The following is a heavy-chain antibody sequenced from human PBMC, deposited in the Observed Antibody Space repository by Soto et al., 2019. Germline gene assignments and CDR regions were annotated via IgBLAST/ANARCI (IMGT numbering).Heavy chain of an antibody. Sequence: QVQLVQSGAEVKKPGDSVKVSSKASGITSTTYAIHWVRQVPGQGLEWMGWINTGNGNTRYSQRFLGRVSLTTDTSASTASMDLSSLTSEDTAVYYCARAISGYVTWGQGTLITVSS. V-gene: IGHV1-3*04. D-gene: IGHD5-12*01. CDR3: ARAISGYVT. J-gene: IGHJ5*02. CDR1: GITSTTYA. CDR2: INTGNGNT.